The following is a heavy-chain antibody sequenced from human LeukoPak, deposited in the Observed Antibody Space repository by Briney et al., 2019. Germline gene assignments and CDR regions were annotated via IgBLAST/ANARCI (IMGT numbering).Heavy chain of an antibody. V-gene: IGHV4-34*01. CDR2: INHSGST. CDR3: ASSGAVPLLTSIPNWFDP. Sequence: PSETLSLTCAVYGGSFSGYYWSWIRQPPGKGLEWIGEINHSGSTNYNPSLKSRVTISVDTSKNQFSLKLSSVTAADTAVYYCASSGAVPLLTSIPNWFDPWGQGTLVTVSS. J-gene: IGHJ5*02. D-gene: IGHD2-15*01. CDR1: GGSFSGYY.